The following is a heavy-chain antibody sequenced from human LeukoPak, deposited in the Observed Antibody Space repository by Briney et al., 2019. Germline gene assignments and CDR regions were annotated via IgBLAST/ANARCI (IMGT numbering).Heavy chain of an antibody. CDR2: IYYSGST. CDR3: ARADIVVVPAARINWFDP. D-gene: IGHD2-2*01. V-gene: IGHV4-39*07. J-gene: IGHJ5*02. Sequence: SETLSLTCTVSGGSISSSSYYWGWIRKPPGKGLEWIGSIYYSGSTYYTPSLKSRVTISVDTSKNQFSLKLSSVTAADTAVYYCARADIVVVPAARINWFDPWGQGTLVTVSS. CDR1: GGSISSSSYY.